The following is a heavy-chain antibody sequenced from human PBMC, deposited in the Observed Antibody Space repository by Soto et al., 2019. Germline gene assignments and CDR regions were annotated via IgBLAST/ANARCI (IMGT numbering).Heavy chain of an antibody. V-gene: IGHV3-23*01. D-gene: IGHD1-7*01. CDR3: ATRTNN. Sequence: GGSLRLSCAASGFTFSNYFMTWVRQAPGKGLEWVSTISNSGGNTYYADSVKGRFTISRDNSENALYLQMNSRRAEDTAVYYCATRTNNWGQGTLVTVSS. J-gene: IGHJ4*02. CDR2: ISNSGGNT. CDR1: GFTFSNYF.